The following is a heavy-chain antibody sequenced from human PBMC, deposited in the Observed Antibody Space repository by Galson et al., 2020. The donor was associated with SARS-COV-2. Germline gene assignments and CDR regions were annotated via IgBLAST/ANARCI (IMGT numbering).Heavy chain of an antibody. CDR2: IFQSGST. V-gene: IGHV4-30-2*01. CDR3: ARDSLRGSY. CDR1: GDSISSGAYS. Sequence: TLSLTCAVSGDSISSGAYSWSWIRQPPGKGLEWIGYIFQSGSTYYNSSLQSRVTISLDRSKNQFSLMLSSVTAADTAVYYCARDSLRGSYWGQGILVTVSS. J-gene: IGHJ4*02. D-gene: IGHD1-26*01.